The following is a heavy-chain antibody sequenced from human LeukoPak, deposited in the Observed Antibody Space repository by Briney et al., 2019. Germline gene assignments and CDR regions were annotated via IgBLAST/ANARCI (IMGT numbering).Heavy chain of an antibody. V-gene: IGHV1-2*06. CDR2: INPNSGGT. CDR1: GYTFTGYY. CDR3: GRMVSYDGSGYYSFDY. J-gene: IGHJ4*02. Sequence: GASVKVSCKXSGYTFTGYYMHWVRQAPGQGLEWMGRINPNSGGTNYSQKFQGRVTMTRDTSISTVYMELRGLRSDDTAVYYCGRMVSYDGSGYYSFDYWGQGTLVTVSS. D-gene: IGHD3-22*01.